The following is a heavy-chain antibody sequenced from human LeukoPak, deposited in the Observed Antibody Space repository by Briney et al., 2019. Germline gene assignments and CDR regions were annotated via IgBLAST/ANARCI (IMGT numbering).Heavy chain of an antibody. Sequence: ASVKVSCKASGYTFTGYYMHWVRQAPGQGLEWMGWINPNSGGTNYAQKFQGRVTMTRDTSISTAYMELSRLRSDDTAVYYCARDRSMVTFGGVIGRYYFYYRGQGTLVTVSS. CDR2: INPNSGGT. CDR1: GYTFTGYY. CDR3: ARDRSMVTFGGVIGRYYFYY. V-gene: IGHV1-2*02. J-gene: IGHJ4*01. D-gene: IGHD3-16*02.